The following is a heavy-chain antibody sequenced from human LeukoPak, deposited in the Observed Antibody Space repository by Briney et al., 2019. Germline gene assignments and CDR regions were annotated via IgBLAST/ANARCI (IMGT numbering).Heavy chain of an antibody. V-gene: IGHV1-2*02. CDR3: ARGIAAAGGYFDY. Sequence: ASVKVSCKASGYTFTGYYMHWVRQAPGQGLEWMGWINPNSGGTNYAQKLQGRVTMTTDTSTSTAYMELRSLRSDDTAVYYCARGIAAAGGYFDYWGQGTLVTVSS. J-gene: IGHJ4*02. CDR2: INPNSGGT. D-gene: IGHD6-13*01. CDR1: GYTFTGYY.